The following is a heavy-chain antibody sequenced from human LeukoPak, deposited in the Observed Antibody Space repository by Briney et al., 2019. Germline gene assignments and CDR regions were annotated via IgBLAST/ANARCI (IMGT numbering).Heavy chain of an antibody. J-gene: IGHJ1*01. V-gene: IGHV3-53*01. CDR1: GFTVSSNY. CDR3: AIMHGYYDGSGYWVQ. D-gene: IGHD3-22*01. CDR2: ITPNADRT. Sequence: GGSLRLSCAASGFTVSSNYMSWVRQAPGKGLECVSFITPNADRTSYADSVEGRFTISRDNPRNTLYMQMNSLRDEDTAVYYCAIMHGYYDGSGYWVQWGQGTLVTVSS.